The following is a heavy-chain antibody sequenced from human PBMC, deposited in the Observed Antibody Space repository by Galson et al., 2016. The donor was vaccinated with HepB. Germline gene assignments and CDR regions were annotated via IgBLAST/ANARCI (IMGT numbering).Heavy chain of an antibody. Sequence: SLRLSCAASGFTFRNYAMFWVRQAPGKGLEWVTVISTDGTNKFYADSVRGRFTVSRDNSENTLYLKMNSLRVEDTAVYYCARLIGATYDSSGIDYWGQGTLVTVSP. V-gene: IGHV3-30*19. CDR3: ARLIGATYDSSGIDY. CDR2: ISTDGTNK. D-gene: IGHD3-22*01. CDR1: GFTFRNYA. J-gene: IGHJ4*02.